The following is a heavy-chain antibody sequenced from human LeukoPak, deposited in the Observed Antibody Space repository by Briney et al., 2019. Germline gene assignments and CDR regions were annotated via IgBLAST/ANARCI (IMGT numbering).Heavy chain of an antibody. Sequence: ASVKVSCPASGYTFTGHFMHWVRQAPGQGLEWMGWIEPKSGGTHYGHKFQGRVTMTRDTSMSTAYMELSRLKADDTAVYYCAREMGVVPTAIPTVDSWGQGTLVTVSS. CDR2: IEPKSGGT. V-gene: IGHV1-2*02. CDR1: GYTFTGHF. D-gene: IGHD2-2*02. CDR3: AREMGVVPTAIPTVDS. J-gene: IGHJ4*02.